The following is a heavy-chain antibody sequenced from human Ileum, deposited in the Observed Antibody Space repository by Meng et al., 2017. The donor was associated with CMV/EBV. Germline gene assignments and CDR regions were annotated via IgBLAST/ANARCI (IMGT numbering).Heavy chain of an antibody. D-gene: IGHD1-26*01. CDR1: GGSFTGYY. V-gene: IGHV4-34*01. CDR2: ITHSGRT. CDR3: ARDLTNKWFYY. J-gene: IGHJ4*02. Sequence: QVQLQQWGAGLLKPAETLSLTCAVFGGSFTGYYWSWFRQSPGKGLEWIGEITHSGRTSYNLSLKSRVTISVDMSKYQFSLKLTSVTAADTAVYFCARDLTNKWFYYWGQGTLVTVSS.